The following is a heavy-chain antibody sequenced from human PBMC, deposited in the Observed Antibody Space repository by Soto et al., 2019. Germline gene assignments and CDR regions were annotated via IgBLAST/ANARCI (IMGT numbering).Heavy chain of an antibody. CDR1: GFTFSSYW. CDR2: INSDGSST. Sequence: EVQLVESGGGLVQPGGSLRLSCAASGFTFSSYWMHWVRQAPGKGLVWVSRINSDGSSTSYADSVKGRLTISRDNAKNTLYLQMNRLRAEDTAVYYCVRTSLVVAAATREDYCCQGTLVTLSS. J-gene: IGHJ4*02. CDR3: VRTSLVVAAATREDY. V-gene: IGHV3-74*01. D-gene: IGHD2-15*01.